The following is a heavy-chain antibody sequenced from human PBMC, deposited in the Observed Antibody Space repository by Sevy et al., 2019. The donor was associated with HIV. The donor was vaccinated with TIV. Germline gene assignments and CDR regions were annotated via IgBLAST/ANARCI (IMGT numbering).Heavy chain of an antibody. V-gene: IGHV4-34*01. CDR1: GGSFSGYY. J-gene: IGHJ4*02. CDR2: INHSGST. D-gene: IGHD3-22*01. Sequence: SETLSLTCAVYGGSFSGYYWSWIRQPPGKGLEWIGEINHSGSTNYNPSLKSRVTISVDTSKNQFSLKLSSVTAADTAVYYCARGPYYYDSSGYHLDYWGQGTLVTVSS. CDR3: ARGPYYYDSSGYHLDY.